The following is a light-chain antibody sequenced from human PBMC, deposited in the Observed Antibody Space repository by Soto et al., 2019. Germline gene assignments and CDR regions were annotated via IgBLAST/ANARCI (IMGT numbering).Light chain of an antibody. V-gene: IGKV3-20*01. CDR3: QQYSSFSPWT. CDR1: QSVSSSY. J-gene: IGKJ1*01. Sequence: IVLTQSPGTLSLSPGERATLSCRASQSVSSSYLAWYQQKPGQAPRLLIYGASSRATGIPDRFSGSGSGTEFTLTIISLQPDDFATYYCQQYSSFSPWTFGQGTKVDIK. CDR2: GAS.